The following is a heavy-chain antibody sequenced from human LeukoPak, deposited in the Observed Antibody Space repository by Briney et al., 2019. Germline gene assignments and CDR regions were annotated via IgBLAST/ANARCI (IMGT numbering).Heavy chain of an antibody. Sequence: SETLSLTCAVYGGSFSGYYWSWIRQPPGKGLEWIGEINHSGSTNYNPSLKSRVTISVDTSKNQFSLKLSSVTAADTAVYYCATTVTTYTYFDYWGQGTLVTVSS. D-gene: IGHD4-17*01. J-gene: IGHJ4*02. CDR1: GGSFSGYY. V-gene: IGHV4-34*01. CDR2: INHSGST. CDR3: ATTVTTYTYFDY.